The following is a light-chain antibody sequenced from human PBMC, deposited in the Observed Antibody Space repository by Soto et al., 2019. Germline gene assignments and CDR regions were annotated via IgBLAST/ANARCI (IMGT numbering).Light chain of an antibody. V-gene: IGLV2-14*01. Sequence: QSALTQPASVSGSPGQSITISCTGTSSDVGGYNYVSWYQQHPGKAPKLIIYDVSNRPSGVSNRFSGSKSGNTASLTISGLQAEDEADYYCSSYTRSSTLVFGGGTKLPVL. J-gene: IGLJ2*01. CDR1: SSDVGGYNY. CDR2: DVS. CDR3: SSYTRSSTLV.